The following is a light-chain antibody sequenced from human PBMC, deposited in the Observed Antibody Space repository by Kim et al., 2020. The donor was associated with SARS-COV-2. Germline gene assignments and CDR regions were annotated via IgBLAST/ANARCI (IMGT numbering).Light chain of an antibody. CDR2: DVS. J-gene: IGLJ2*01. CDR1: SSDVGGYNY. V-gene: IGLV2-14*03. CDR3: SSYTSSSSVV. Sequence: QSASVSGSPGQSITISCTGTSSDVGGYNYVSWYQHHPGKAPKLMIYDVSKRPSGVSNRFSGSKSGNTASLTISGLQAEDEADYYCSSYTSSSSVVFGGGTQLTVL.